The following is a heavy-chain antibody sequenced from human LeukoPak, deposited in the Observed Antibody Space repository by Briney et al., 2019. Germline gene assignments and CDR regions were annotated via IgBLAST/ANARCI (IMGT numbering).Heavy chain of an antibody. Sequence: SVKVSCKASGGTVTTYTLTWVRQAPGQGLEWMGGIIPIFGTPNYAQKFQGRVTITADESTSTAYMELSSLRSEDTAVYYCARDTRDSSGYFDYWGQGTLVTVSS. V-gene: IGHV1-69*13. J-gene: IGHJ4*02. D-gene: IGHD3-22*01. CDR3: ARDTRDSSGYFDY. CDR2: IIPIFGTP. CDR1: GGTVTTYT.